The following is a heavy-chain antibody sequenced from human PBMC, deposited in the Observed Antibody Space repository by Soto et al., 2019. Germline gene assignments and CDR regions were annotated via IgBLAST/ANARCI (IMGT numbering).Heavy chain of an antibody. CDR1: GGIFSTYA. J-gene: IGHJ4*02. Sequence: QVQLVQPGAEVKKPGSSVKVSCKASGGIFSTYAISWLRQAPGQGLEWMGGIIPLFGTTNYAQRFQGRVTITAGESTSTAYMELSSLRSEDTAVYYCARDRDDYGSGNYYNRIDFWGQGTLVTVSS. D-gene: IGHD3-10*01. CDR3: ARDRDDYGSGNYYNRIDF. V-gene: IGHV1-69*01. CDR2: IIPLFGTT.